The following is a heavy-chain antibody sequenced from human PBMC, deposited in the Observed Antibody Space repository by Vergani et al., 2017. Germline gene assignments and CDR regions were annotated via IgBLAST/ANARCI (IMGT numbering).Heavy chain of an antibody. J-gene: IGHJ4*02. CDR1: GGSVSSGSYY. CDR3: GRVADFYGLGSRLLGL. CDR2: IYYSGST. Sequence: QVQLQESGPGLVKPSETLSLTCTVSGGSVSSGSYYWSWIRQPPGKGLEWIGYIYYSGSTNYNPSLKSRVTISVDTAKNQFSLKLSSVTAADTAVYYCGRVADFYGLGSRLLGLWGQGVLVTVSS. V-gene: IGHV4-61*01. D-gene: IGHD3-10*01.